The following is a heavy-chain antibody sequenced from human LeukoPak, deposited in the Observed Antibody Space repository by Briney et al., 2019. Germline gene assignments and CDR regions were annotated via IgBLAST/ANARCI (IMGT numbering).Heavy chain of an antibody. J-gene: IGHJ4*02. Sequence: GGSLRLSCAASGFTFSSSAMSWVRQAPGKGLEWVSYISNSGSMIYYADSVKGRFTLSRDNAKNSLYLQMNSLRDEDTAVYYCARGPIGSWSADYWGQGTLVTVSS. D-gene: IGHD2-15*01. CDR2: ISNSGSMI. CDR1: GFTFSSSA. V-gene: IGHV3-48*02. CDR3: ARGPIGSWSADY.